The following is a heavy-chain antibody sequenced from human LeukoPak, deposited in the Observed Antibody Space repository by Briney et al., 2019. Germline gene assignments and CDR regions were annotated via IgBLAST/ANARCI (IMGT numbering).Heavy chain of an antibody. CDR2: IYPNTGAT. V-gene: IGHV1-2*02. CDR3: GTLLSNGPFDY. J-gene: IGHJ4*02. CDR1: GYTFTGCY. Sequence: ASLKVSCKASGYTFTGCYIHWVRQAPGQGLEWMGWIYPNTGATKYAQKFQGRVTMTRDTSISTAYMELSGLRSDDTAVYYCGTLLSNGPFDYWGQGSLVTVSS.